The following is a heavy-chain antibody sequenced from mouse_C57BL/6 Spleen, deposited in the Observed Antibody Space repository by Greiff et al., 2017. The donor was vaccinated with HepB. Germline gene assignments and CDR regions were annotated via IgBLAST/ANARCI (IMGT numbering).Heavy chain of an antibody. CDR3: TGPVTTIVEGFGY. Sequence: VQLQQSGAELVRPGASVTLSCTASGFTFTDYEMHWVNQTPVHGLEWIGAIDPETGGTSYNQKFKGKAILTADKSSSTSYMELRSLTSEDSAVYDCTGPVTTIVEGFGYWGQGTLVTVSA. CDR1: GFTFTDYE. D-gene: IGHD1-1*01. CDR2: IDPETGGT. J-gene: IGHJ3*01. V-gene: IGHV1-15*01.